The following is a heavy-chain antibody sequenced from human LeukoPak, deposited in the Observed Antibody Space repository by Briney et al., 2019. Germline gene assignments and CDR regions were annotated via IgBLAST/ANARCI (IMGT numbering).Heavy chain of an antibody. J-gene: IGHJ4*02. D-gene: IGHD3-22*01. Sequence: GGSLRLSCAASGFTVSTNYMSWVRQAPGKGLEWVSVIYSGGRTYYADSVKGRFTISRDNSKNTLYLQMNSLRAEGTAVYYCARESNSGYYLSYWGQGTLVTVSS. CDR3: ARESNSGYYLSY. CDR2: IYSGGRT. CDR1: GFTVSTNY. V-gene: IGHV3-66*01.